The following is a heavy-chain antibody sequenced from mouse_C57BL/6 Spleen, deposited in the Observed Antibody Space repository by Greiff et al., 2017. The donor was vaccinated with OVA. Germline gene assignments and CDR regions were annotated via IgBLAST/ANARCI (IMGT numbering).Heavy chain of an antibody. Sequence: VQLQQSGPELVKPGASVKIPCKASGYTFTDYHMDWVKQSHGKSLEWIGDINPNNGGTIYHQKFKGKATLTVDKSSSTAYMELRSLTSEDTAVYYCARLYYGSSLDYWGQGTTLTVSS. CDR1: GYTFTDYH. V-gene: IGHV1-18*01. D-gene: IGHD1-1*01. CDR3: ARLYYGSSLDY. CDR2: INPNNGGT. J-gene: IGHJ2*01.